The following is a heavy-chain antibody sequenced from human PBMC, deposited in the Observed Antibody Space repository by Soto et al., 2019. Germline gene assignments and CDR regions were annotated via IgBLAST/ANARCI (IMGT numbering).Heavy chain of an antibody. D-gene: IGHD6-19*01. CDR2: INPNSGGT. V-gene: IGHV1-2*02. Sequence: GASVKVSCKASGYTFNGHYMYWVRQAPGQGLEWVGWINPNSGGTIYSQRFQGRVTMTRDTSMSTAYMVLTSLRSDDTAVYYCARDSRSGSYYSVSWGPAPLLTLSS. CDR1: GYTFNGHY. J-gene: IGHJ4*02. CDR3: ARDSRSGSYYSVS.